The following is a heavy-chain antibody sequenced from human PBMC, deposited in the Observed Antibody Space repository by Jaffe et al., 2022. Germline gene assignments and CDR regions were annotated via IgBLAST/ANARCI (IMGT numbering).Heavy chain of an antibody. CDR2: INSDGSST. CDR1: GFTFSSYW. Sequence: EVQLVESGGGLVQPGGSLRLSCAASGFTFSSYWMHWVRQAPGKGLVWVSRINSDGSSTSYADSVKGRFTISRDNAKNTLYLQMNSLRAEDTAVYYCAREPAVWWLRGAFDIWGQGTMVTVSS. CDR3: AREPAVWWLRGAFDI. V-gene: IGHV3-74*01. J-gene: IGHJ3*02. D-gene: IGHD5-12*01.